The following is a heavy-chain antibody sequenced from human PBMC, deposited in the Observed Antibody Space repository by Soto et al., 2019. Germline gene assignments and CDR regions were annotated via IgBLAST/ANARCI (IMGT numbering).Heavy chain of an antibody. J-gene: IGHJ4*02. CDR1: GFTFSNYA. CDR3: ARSPSTIAAATDY. V-gene: IGHV3-30-3*01. Sequence: GGSLRLSCAASGFTFSNYALHWVRQAPGKGLEWVSVISYDGSDKYYADSVKGRFTISRDNSKNTLYLQMNSLRSEDTAVYYCARSPSTIAAATDYWGQGTLVTVSS. CDR2: ISYDGSDK. D-gene: IGHD6-13*01.